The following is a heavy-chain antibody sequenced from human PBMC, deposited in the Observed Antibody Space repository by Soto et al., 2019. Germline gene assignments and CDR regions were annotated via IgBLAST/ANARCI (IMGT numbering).Heavy chain of an antibody. D-gene: IGHD6-25*01. J-gene: IGHJ5*02. V-gene: IGHV5-51*01. CDR2: XYXXDXXX. CDR1: GYKFPTYW. Sequence: GESLKISCKGSGYKFPTYWIAWVRQTPERGLEXMGXXYXXDXXXXXSXXXQGRVTMSADKSLSTAYLQWGSLRTSDTAIYYCARGFTGSAGRLDPWGPGTLVTVSS. CDR3: ARGFTGSAGRLDP.